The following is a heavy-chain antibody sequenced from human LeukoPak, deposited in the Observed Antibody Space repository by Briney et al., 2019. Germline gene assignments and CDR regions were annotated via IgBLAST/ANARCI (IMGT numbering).Heavy chain of an antibody. CDR3: ARDPKGYDILTDYYYYYYMDV. V-gene: IGHV1-2*02. J-gene: IGHJ6*03. D-gene: IGHD3-9*01. CDR1: GYTFTGYY. CDR2: INPNSGGT. Sequence: ASVKVSCKASGYTFTGYYMHWVRQAPGQGLEWMGWINPNSGGTNYAQKFQGRVTMTRDTSISTAYMELSRLRSDDTAVYYCARDPKGYDILTDYYYYYYMDVWGKGTTVTISS.